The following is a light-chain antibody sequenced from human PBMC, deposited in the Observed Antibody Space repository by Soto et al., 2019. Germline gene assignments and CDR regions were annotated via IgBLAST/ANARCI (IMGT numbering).Light chain of an antibody. J-gene: IGKJ3*01. CDR3: QRFNAFPLT. CDR2: AAS. CDR1: QGIGIH. V-gene: IGKV1-9*01. Sequence: IQLTQSPSSLSASVGDRVTLTCRASQGIGIHLAWYQQKPGKAPKLLIHAASTLYGGVPSRFSGSGSGTDFTLTSSSLQPEDVATYYCQRFNAFPLTFGRGTKVDVK.